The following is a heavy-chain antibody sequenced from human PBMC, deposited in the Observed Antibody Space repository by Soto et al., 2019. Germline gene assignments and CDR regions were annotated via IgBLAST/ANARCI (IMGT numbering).Heavy chain of an antibody. J-gene: IGHJ4*02. V-gene: IGHV4-30-2*01. CDR1: GGSISRGGYS. Sequence: SDNLSLTSAVSGGSISRGGYSRSWIRQPPGKGLEWIGYIYHSGSTYYNPSLKSRVTISVDRPKNRFSLKLSSVTAADTAVYYCARGNGPDGDEIDYCGQGTLVPVSP. CDR2: IYHSGST. CDR3: ARGNGPDGDEIDY. D-gene: IGHD4-17*01.